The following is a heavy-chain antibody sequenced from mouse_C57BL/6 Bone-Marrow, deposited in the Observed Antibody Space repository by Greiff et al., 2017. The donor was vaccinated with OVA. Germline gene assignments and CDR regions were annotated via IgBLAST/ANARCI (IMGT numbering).Heavy chain of an antibody. CDR2: IDPNSGGT. Sequence: VQLQQSGAELVKPGASVKLSCTASGYTFTSYWMHWVKQRPGRGLEWIGRIDPNSGGTKYNEKFKSKATLTVDKPSSTAYMQLSSLTSEDSAVYYCARNSLGNSSAWFAYWGQGTLVTVSA. D-gene: IGHD2-1*01. CDR1: GYTFTSYW. V-gene: IGHV1-72*01. J-gene: IGHJ3*01. CDR3: ARNSLGNSSAWFAY.